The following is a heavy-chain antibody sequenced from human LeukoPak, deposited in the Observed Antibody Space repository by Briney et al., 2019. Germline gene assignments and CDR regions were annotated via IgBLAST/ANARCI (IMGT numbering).Heavy chain of an antibody. V-gene: IGHV1-69*13. CDR2: IIPIFGTA. CDR1: GGTFSSYA. CDR3: ARGDVVVPAAISGMDV. J-gene: IGHJ6*02. D-gene: IGHD2-2*01. Sequence: SVTVSCKASGGTFSSYAISWVRQAPGQGLEWMGGIIPIFGTANYAQKFQGRVTITADESTSTAYMELSSLRSEDTAVYYCARGDVVVPAAISGMDVWGQGTTVTVSS.